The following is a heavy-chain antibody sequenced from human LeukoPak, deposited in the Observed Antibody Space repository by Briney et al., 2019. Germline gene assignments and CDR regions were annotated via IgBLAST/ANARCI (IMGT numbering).Heavy chain of an antibody. D-gene: IGHD3-16*01. J-gene: IGHJ4*02. CDR2: IYSNSDGGTT. V-gene: IGHV3-15*01. Sequence: GGSLRLSCAASGFTFNSYSMNWVRQAPGKGLEWVGRIYSNSDGGTTDYTAPVTGRFIISRDDSKNTVFLEMTSLRTDDTAVYYCAIYYDRQLHHGLIRYWGQGTLVTVSS. CDR1: GFTFNSYS. CDR3: AIYYDRQLHHGLIRY.